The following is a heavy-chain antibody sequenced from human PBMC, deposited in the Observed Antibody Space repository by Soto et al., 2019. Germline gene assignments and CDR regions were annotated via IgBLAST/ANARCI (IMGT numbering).Heavy chain of an antibody. CDR3: GSSDGSGFGFDY. J-gene: IGHJ4*02. CDR1: GDSVSSNSAA. D-gene: IGHD3-22*01. V-gene: IGHV6-1*01. CDR2: TSYRSKGYN. Sequence: QVQLQQSGPGLVKPSQTLSLTCDISGDSVSSNSAAWNWIRQSPSRGLEWLGRTSYRSKGYNDYAVSVKSRITINPDTSNSQFSLQLTSVTPEDTALYYCGSSDGSGFGFDYWGQGTLVTVCS.